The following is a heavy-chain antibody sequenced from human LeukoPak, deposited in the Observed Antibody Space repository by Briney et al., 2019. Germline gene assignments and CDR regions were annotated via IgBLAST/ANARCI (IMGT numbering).Heavy chain of an antibody. CDR2: IYPGDSDT. Sequence: GESLKISCKGSGYSFTSYWIGWVRQMPGKGLEWMGIIYPGDSDTRYSPSFQGQVTISADKSISTAYLQWSSLKASDTAMYYCARHYYSSGYVLIDAFDIWGQGTMVTVSS. CDR3: ARHYYSSGYVLIDAFDI. V-gene: IGHV5-51*01. J-gene: IGHJ3*02. CDR1: GYSFTSYW. D-gene: IGHD6-19*01.